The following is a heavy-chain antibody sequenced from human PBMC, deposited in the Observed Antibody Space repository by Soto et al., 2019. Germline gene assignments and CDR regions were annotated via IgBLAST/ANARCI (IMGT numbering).Heavy chain of an antibody. D-gene: IGHD6-13*01. CDR3: ARPKIGTAAAGYDL. Sequence: QLQLQESGPGLVKPSETVSLTCTVSAGPISGSPYYWGWIRQPPGKGLEWIGSVFHSGGTYYNPSLKSRVTISIDASRNQCSLKLNSVTAADTAVYYCARPKIGTAAAGYDLWGQGTLVTVSS. J-gene: IGHJ5*02. CDR2: VFHSGGT. CDR1: AGPISGSPYY. V-gene: IGHV4-39*01.